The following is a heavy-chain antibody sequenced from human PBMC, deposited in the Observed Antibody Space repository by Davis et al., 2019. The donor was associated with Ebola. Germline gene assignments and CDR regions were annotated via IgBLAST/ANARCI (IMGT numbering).Heavy chain of an antibody. J-gene: IGHJ5*01. D-gene: IGHD3-22*01. CDR3: ARDIYYSRATWFDS. CDR1: GYTFTTPA. V-gene: IGHV1-18*04. CDR2: ISGYSGDT. Sequence: AASVTVSCKASGYTFTTPAVSWVRQAPAQGLEWMGWISGYSGDTKYAQNLQGRVTMTTDTSTSTAYMELMSLRSDDTAVYYCARDIYYSRATWFDSWGQGTLVTVSS.